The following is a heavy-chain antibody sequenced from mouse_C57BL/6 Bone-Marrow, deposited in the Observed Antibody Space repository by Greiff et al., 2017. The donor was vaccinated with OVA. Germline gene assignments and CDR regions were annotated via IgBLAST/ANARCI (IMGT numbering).Heavy chain of an antibody. CDR3: ARPYYGSTGDYAMDY. V-gene: IGHV1-69*01. Sequence: QVQLKQPGAELVMPGASVKLSCKASGYTFTSYWMHWVKQRPGQGLEWIGEIDPSDSYTNYNQKFKGKSTLTVDKSSSTAYMQLSSLTSEDSAVYYCARPYYGSTGDYAMDYWGQGTSVTVSS. CDR1: GYTFTSYW. J-gene: IGHJ4*01. CDR2: IDPSDSYT. D-gene: IGHD1-1*01.